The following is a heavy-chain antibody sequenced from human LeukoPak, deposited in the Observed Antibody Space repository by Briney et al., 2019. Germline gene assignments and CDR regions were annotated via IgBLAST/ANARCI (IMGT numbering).Heavy chain of an antibody. CDR2: INHSGST. V-gene: IGHV4-34*01. J-gene: IGHJ4*02. CDR3: ARGRVYYYGSGSYNY. CDR1: GGSFSGYY. Sequence: SETLSLTCAVYGGSFSGYYWSWIHQPPGKGLEWIGEINHSGSTNYNPSLKSRVTISVDTSKNQFSLKLSSVTAADTAVYYCARGRVYYYGSGSYNYWGQGTLVTVSS. D-gene: IGHD3-10*01.